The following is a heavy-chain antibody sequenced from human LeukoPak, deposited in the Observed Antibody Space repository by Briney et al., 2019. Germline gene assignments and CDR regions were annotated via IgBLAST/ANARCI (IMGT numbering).Heavy chain of an antibody. Sequence: GGSLRLSCAASGFTFSDYYMSWIRQAPGKGLEWVSYISSSGSTIYYADSVKGRFTISRDNAKNSLYLQMNSLRAEDTAVYYCARDSSLLWFGELLTPFDYWGQGTLVTVSS. CDR3: ARDSSLLWFGELLTPFDY. CDR1: GFTFSDYY. V-gene: IGHV3-11*01. D-gene: IGHD3-10*01. CDR2: ISSSGSTI. J-gene: IGHJ4*02.